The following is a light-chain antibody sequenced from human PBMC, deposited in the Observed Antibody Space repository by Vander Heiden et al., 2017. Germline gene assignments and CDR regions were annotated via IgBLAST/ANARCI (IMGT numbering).Light chain of an antibody. V-gene: IGKV1-9*01. Sequence: DIQLTQSPSFLSASVGDRVTITCRASQGISSYLAWYQQKPGKAPKLLIYAASTLQSGVPSRFSGSGSGTEFTLTMSSRQPEDFAAYYCQQFNSDPSLTFGGGTKVEIK. CDR1: QGISSY. CDR3: QQFNSDPSLT. CDR2: AAS. J-gene: IGKJ4*01.